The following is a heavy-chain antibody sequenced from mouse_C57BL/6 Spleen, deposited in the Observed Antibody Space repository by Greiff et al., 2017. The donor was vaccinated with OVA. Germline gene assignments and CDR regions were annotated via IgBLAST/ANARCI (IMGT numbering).Heavy chain of an antibody. CDR2: INPSTGGT. V-gene: IGHV1-42*01. CDR3: ARFQTRYDYGFAY. J-gene: IGHJ3*01. Sequence: EVQLQQSGPELVKPGASVKISCKASGYSFTGYYMNWVKQSPEKSLEWIGEINPSTGGTTYNQKFKAKATLTVDKSSSTAYMQLKSLTSEDSAVYYCARFQTRYDYGFAYWGQGTLVTVSA. D-gene: IGHD2-4*01. CDR1: GYSFTGYY.